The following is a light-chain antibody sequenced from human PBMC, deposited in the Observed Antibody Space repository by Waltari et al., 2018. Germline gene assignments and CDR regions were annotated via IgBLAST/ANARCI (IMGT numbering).Light chain of an antibody. Sequence: QSALPQPASVPGSPAHSLTISCTGTRSDIGTYHYPPWYQQYPGKAPKLMIYDVNKRPSGVSDRFSGSKSGNTASLTISGLQAEDEADYYCCSYTRSSTYVFGTGTQVTVL. CDR2: DVN. CDR1: RSDIGTYHY. V-gene: IGLV2-14*01. CDR3: CSYTRSSTYV. J-gene: IGLJ1*01.